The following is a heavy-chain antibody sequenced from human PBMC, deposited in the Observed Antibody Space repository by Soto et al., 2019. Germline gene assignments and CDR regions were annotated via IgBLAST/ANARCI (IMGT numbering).Heavy chain of an antibody. CDR3: AKLPYGDYAEFDY. Sequence: QVQLVESGGGVVQPGRSLRLSCAASGFTFSTYGMHWVRQAPGKGLEWVAVISYDGNNKYYADSVKGRFTISRDNSKNTLYLQMNGLRPEDTAVYYCAKLPYGDYAEFDYWGQGTLVTVSS. J-gene: IGHJ4*02. V-gene: IGHV3-30*18. D-gene: IGHD4-17*01. CDR1: GFTFSTYG. CDR2: ISYDGNNK.